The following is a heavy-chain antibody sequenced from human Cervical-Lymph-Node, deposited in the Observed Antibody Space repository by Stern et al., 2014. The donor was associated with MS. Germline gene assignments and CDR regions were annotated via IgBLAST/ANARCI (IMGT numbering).Heavy chain of an antibody. V-gene: IGHV1-8*01. CDR2: MNPNSGNT. D-gene: IGHD6-6*01. Sequence: MQLVESGAEVKKPGASVKVSCKASGYTFTSYDINWVRQATGQGLEWMGWMNPNSGNTGYAQKYQGRVTMTRNTSISTAYMELSSLRSEDTAVYYCARGRRVAARPYYYYGMDVWGQGTTVTVSS. J-gene: IGHJ6*02. CDR3: ARGRRVAARPYYYYGMDV. CDR1: GYTFTSYD.